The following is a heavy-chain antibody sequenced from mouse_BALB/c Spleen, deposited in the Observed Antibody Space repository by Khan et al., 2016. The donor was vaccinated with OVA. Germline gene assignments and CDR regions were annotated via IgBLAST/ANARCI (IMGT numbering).Heavy chain of an antibody. V-gene: IGHV2-9*02. J-gene: IGHJ2*01. CDR1: GFSLNSYG. CDR2: IWAGGST. Sequence: QVQLKESGPGLVAPSQSLSITCTVSGFSLNSYGVHWGRQPPGKGLEWRGVIWAGGSTNYNSALMSRLSISKDNSKSQVFLKMTSLQTDSTAMYYCARLEDIWGQGTTLTVSS. CDR3: ARLEDI. D-gene: IGHD1-3*01.